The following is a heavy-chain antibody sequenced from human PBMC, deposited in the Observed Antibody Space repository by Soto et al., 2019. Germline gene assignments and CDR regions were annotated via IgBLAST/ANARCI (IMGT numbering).Heavy chain of an antibody. Sequence: GGSLRLSCAASGFTFSSYAMHWVRQAPGKGLEWVAVISYDGSNKYYGDSVKGRFTISRDSSSSTLYLQMDNLRGEDTAVYFCTRSRRSILMVYGFGGMDVWGQGTTVTVSS. CDR1: GFTFSSYA. J-gene: IGHJ6*02. D-gene: IGHD2-8*01. CDR2: ISYDGSNK. CDR3: TRSRRSILMVYGFGGMDV. V-gene: IGHV3-30-3*01.